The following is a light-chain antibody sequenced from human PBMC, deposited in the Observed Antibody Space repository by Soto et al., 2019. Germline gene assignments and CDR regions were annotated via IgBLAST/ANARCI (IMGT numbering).Light chain of an antibody. CDR2: AAS. CDR3: QQSYNTPIT. CDR1: QTISNY. J-gene: IGKJ5*01. Sequence: DIQMTQSPSSLSASLGDRVTITCRARQTISNYLNWYQQKSGRAPELLVYAASNLQSGVPSRFTGSGSGTHFTLTISGLEPADFATYFCQQSYNTPITFGQGTRLENK. V-gene: IGKV1-39*01.